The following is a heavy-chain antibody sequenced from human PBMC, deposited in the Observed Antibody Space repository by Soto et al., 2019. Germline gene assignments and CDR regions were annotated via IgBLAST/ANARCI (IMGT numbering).Heavy chain of an antibody. CDR2: IYHSGST. CDR3: ARGRRKSVVVVAADRRWFDP. J-gene: IGHJ5*02. V-gene: IGHV4-30-4*01. CDR1: GGSISSGDYY. D-gene: IGHD2-15*01. Sequence: PSETLSLTCTVSGGSISSGDYYWSWIRQPPGKGLEWIGEIYHSGSTNYNPSLKSRVTISVDTSKNQFSLKLSSVTAADTAVYYCARGRRKSVVVVAADRRWFDPWGQGTLVTVSS.